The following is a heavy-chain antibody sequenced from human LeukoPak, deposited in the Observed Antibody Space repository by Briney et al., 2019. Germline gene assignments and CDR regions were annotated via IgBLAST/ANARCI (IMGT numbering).Heavy chain of an antibody. Sequence: QPGGSLRLSCAASGFTFSSYEMNWVRQAPGKGLEWVSYISSSCSTIYYADSVKGLFTISRDSAKNSLYVQMNSLRAEDTAVYYCAKLYYLSPSLSVELTYFDYWGQGTLVTVSS. CDR3: AKLYYLSPSLSVELTYFDY. CDR2: ISSSCSTI. V-gene: IGHV3-48*03. J-gene: IGHJ4*02. D-gene: IGHD2-2*01. CDR1: GFTFSSYE.